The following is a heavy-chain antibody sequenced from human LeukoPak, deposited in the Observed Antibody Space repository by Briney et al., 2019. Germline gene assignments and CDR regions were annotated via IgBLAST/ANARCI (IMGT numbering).Heavy chain of an antibody. CDR3: ARRHIVANAFDI. CDR1: GYSISSGYY. Sequence: PSETLSLTCAVSGYSISSGYYWGWIRQPPGKGLEWIGSINHSGSTYYNPSLKSRITIPVDTSRNQFSLKLSSVTAADTAVYYCARRHIVANAFDIWGQGTMVTVSS. V-gene: IGHV4-38-2*01. J-gene: IGHJ3*02. D-gene: IGHD2-21*01. CDR2: INHSGST.